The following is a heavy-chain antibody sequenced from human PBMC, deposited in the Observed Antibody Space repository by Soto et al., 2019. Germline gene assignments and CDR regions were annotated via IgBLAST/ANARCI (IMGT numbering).Heavy chain of an antibody. CDR1: GFTFSSYA. Sequence: QVQLVESGGGVVQPGRSLRLSCAASGFTFSSYAMHWVRQAPGKGLEWVAVISYDGSNKYYAYSVKGRFTISRDNSKNTLYLQMNSLRAEDTAVYYCARVYGSWIAAVVDYWGQGTLVTVSS. CDR3: ARVYGSWIAAVVDY. D-gene: IGHD6-13*01. J-gene: IGHJ4*02. V-gene: IGHV3-30-3*01. CDR2: ISYDGSNK.